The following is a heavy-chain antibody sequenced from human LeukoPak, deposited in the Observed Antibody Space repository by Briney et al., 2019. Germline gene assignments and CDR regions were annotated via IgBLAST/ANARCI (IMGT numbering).Heavy chain of an antibody. CDR1: GFTFSNAW. CDR3: TTPDAFRSGSYFFDY. V-gene: IGHV3-15*01. J-gene: IGHJ4*02. D-gene: IGHD1-26*01. Sequence: GGSLRLSCAASGFTFSNAWMSWVRQAPGKGLEWVGRIKSKTDGGTTDYAAPVKGRFTISRDDSKNTLYLRMNSLKTEDTAVYYCTTPDAFRSGSYFFDYWGQGTLVTVSS. CDR2: IKSKTDGGTT.